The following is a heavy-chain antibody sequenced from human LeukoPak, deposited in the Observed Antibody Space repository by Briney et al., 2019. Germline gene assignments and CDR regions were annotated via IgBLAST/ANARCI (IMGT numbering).Heavy chain of an antibody. Sequence: ASVKVSCKASGGTFSSYAISWVRQAPGQGLEWMGGIIPIFGTANYAQKFQGRVTITADEATSTAYMERSSLRSEDTAVCYCARGKAVADYYYYYGMDVWGKGTTVTVSS. CDR1: GGTFSSYA. CDR2: IIPIFGTA. J-gene: IGHJ6*04. V-gene: IGHV1-69*01. D-gene: IGHD6-19*01. CDR3: ARGKAVADYYYYYGMDV.